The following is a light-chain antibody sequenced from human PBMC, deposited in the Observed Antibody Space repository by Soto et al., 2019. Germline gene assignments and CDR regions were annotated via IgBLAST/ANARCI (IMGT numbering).Light chain of an antibody. V-gene: IGLV1-40*01. Sequence: QSVLTQPPSVSGAPGQRVTISCTGRSSNIGAGYDVHWYQQLPGTAPKLLIYGNSNRPSGVPDQLAGSKSGTSASLAITGLQAEDEADYYGQSYDSSLSAYVFGTVTKVTVL. J-gene: IGLJ1*01. CDR2: GNS. CDR1: SSNIGAGYD. CDR3: QSYDSSLSAYV.